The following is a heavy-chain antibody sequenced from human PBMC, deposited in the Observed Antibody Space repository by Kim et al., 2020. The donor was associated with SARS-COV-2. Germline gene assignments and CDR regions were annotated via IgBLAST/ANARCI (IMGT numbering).Heavy chain of an antibody. D-gene: IGHD3-10*01. CDR2: TRNKAKSYTT. J-gene: IGHJ6*02. CDR1: GFIFSDHY. Sequence: GGSLRLSCAASGFIFSDHYMDWVRQAPGKGLEWVGRTRNKAKSYTTEYAASVKGRFTISRDDSKNSLFLQMKSLKTDDTAVYYCARGADSDYDYYYGLDFWGQGTTVTVSS. V-gene: IGHV3-72*01. CDR3: ARGADSDYDYYYGLDF.